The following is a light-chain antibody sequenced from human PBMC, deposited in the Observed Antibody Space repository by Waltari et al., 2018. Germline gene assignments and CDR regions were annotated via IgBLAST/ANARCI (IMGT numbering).Light chain of an antibody. CDR2: DVN. Sequence: QSALPQPASVSGSPGQSISISCTGITTDVGSYNSVSWYRQHPGKAPKHLISDVNYRPSGVSNRVSGSKSGNTASLTISGLQDEDEGNYYCSSYTRSRVTFGGGTKLTVL. CDR3: SSYTRSRVT. V-gene: IGLV2-14*03. J-gene: IGLJ2*01. CDR1: TTDVGSYNS.